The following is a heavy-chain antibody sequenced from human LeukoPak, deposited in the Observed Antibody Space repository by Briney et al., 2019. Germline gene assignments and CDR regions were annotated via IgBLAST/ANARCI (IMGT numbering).Heavy chain of an antibody. J-gene: IGHJ3*02. D-gene: IGHD3-22*01. CDR2: ISSSSSYI. Sequence: NPGGSLRLSCAASGFTFSSYSMNWVRQAPGKGLEWVSSISSSSSYIYYADSVKGRFTISRDNAKNSLYPQMNSLRAEDTAVYYCAKEALGYYYDSSGSRTLDAFDIWGQGTMVTVSS. CDR1: GFTFSSYS. CDR3: AKEALGYYYDSSGSRTLDAFDI. V-gene: IGHV3-21*04.